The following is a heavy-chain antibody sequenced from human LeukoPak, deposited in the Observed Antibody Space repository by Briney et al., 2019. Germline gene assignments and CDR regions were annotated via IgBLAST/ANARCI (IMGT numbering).Heavy chain of an antibody. CDR2: IYTSGST. V-gene: IGHV4-4*07. J-gene: IGHJ4*02. CDR1: GGSISNSF. CDR3: ARDKRWSSCLDY. Sequence: SETLSLTCTVSGGSISNSFWSWIRQPAGEGLEWIGRIYTSGSTDYNPSLKSRATMSVDTSKNQFSLKLNSVTAADTAVYYCARDKRWSSCLDYWGQGILVTVSS. D-gene: IGHD6-13*01.